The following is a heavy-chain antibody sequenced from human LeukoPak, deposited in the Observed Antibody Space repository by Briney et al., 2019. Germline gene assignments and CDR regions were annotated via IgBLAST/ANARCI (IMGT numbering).Heavy chain of an antibody. V-gene: IGHV1-3*01. J-gene: IGHJ4*02. D-gene: IGHD2-15*01. CDR2: INAGNGNT. CDR3: ARSGYCSGGSCYFWLDY. CDR1: GYTFTSYA. Sequence: GASVKVSCKASGYTFTSYAMHWVRQAPGQRLEWMGWINAGNGNTKYSQKFQGRVTITRDTSASTAYMELSSLRSEDTAVYYCARSGYCSGGSCYFWLDYWGQGTLVTVSS.